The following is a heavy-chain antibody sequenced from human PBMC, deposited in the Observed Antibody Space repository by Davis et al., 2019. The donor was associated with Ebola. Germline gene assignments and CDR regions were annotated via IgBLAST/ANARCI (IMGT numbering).Heavy chain of an antibody. CDR1: GFTFGDYW. CDR3: ARSYNWNPYYYYGMDV. Sequence: GESLKISCAASGFTFGDYWMSWVRQAPGKGLEWVAVIWYDGSNKYYADSVKGRFTISRDNSKNTLYLQMNSLRAEDTAVYYCARSYNWNPYYYYGMDVWGQGTTVTVSS. J-gene: IGHJ6*02. CDR2: IWYDGSNK. V-gene: IGHV3-33*08. D-gene: IGHD1-20*01.